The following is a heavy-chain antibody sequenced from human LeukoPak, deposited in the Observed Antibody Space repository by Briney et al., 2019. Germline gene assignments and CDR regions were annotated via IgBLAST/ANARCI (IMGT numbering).Heavy chain of an antibody. D-gene: IGHD3-10*01. CDR1: GYSISSGYY. CDR2: IYHSGST. J-gene: IGHJ6*03. CDR3: AREGVSAYYYYMDV. V-gene: IGHV4-38-2*02. Sequence: SETLSLTCTVSGYSISSGYYWGWIRQPPGKGLEWIGSIYHSGSTYYNPSLKSRVTISVDTSKNQFSLRLSSVTAADTAVYYCAREGVSAYYYYMDVWGKGTTVTVSS.